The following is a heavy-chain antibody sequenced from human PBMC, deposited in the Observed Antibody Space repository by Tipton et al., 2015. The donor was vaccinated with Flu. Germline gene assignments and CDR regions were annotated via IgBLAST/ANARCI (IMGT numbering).Heavy chain of an antibody. CDR2: LYDSGIT. D-gene: IGHD3-16*01. CDR3: ARSSSAYDYVWGCSYYFDF. Sequence: TLSLTWTVFGGSIGSSTYYWGWIRQPPGKGLEWIGSLYDSGITYYNPSLKSRVTISLDTSKKQFSLKLISVTAADTAVYYCARSSSAYDYVWGCSYYFDFWGQGTLVTVSS. CDR1: GGSIGSSTYY. J-gene: IGHJ4*02. V-gene: IGHV4-39*07.